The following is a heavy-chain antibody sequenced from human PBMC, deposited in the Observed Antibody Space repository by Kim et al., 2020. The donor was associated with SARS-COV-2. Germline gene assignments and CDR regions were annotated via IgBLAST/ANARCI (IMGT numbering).Heavy chain of an antibody. J-gene: IGHJ4*02. V-gene: IGHV6-1*01. Sequence: AVSVKSRITINPDTSKNQFSLQLNSVTPEDTAVYYCARVGCSSTSCYYDYWGQGTLVTVSS. D-gene: IGHD2-2*01. CDR3: ARVGCSSTSCYYDY.